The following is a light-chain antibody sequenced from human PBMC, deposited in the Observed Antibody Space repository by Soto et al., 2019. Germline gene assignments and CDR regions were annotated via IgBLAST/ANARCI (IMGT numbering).Light chain of an antibody. V-gene: IGLV2-14*01. CDR1: SSDIGNYDF. CDR2: EVS. J-gene: IGLJ2*01. CDR3: SSYTTSTSFIL. Sequence: QAVVTQPPSVSAAPGQKVTISCTGTSSDIGNYDFVSWYQQVPGTAPKAMIYEVSSRPSGVSNRFSGSKSGNTASLTISGLQAEDEAYYYCSSYTTSTSFILFGGGTKVTVL.